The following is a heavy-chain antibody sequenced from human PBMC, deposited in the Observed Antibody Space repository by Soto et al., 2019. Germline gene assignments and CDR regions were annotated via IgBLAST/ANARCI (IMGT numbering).Heavy chain of an antibody. Sequence: SQTLSLTCAISWDSFSSNSAAWNWIRQSPSRGLEWLGRTYYRSKWYNDYAVSVKRRITINPDTSKNQFSLQLNSVTPEDTAVYYCARGALSAVAGTRYYYYYGMDVCGQRTTVTVSS. CDR3: ARGALSAVAGTRYYYYYGMDV. CDR2: TYYRSKWYN. D-gene: IGHD6-19*01. CDR1: WDSFSSNSAA. J-gene: IGHJ6*02. V-gene: IGHV6-1*01.